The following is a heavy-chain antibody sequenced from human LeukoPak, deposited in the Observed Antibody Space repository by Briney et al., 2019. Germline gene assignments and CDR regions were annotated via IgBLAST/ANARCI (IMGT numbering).Heavy chain of an antibody. CDR3: ARVTMVRGGPGGY. CDR2: MNPNSGNT. J-gene: IGHJ4*02. CDR1: GYTFTSYD. V-gene: IGHV1-8*01. Sequence: ASVKVSCKASGYTFTSYDIDWVRQATGQGLEWMGWMNPNSGNTGYAQKFQGRVTMTRNTSISTAYMELSSLRSEDTAVYYCARVTMVRGGPGGYWGQGTLVTVSS. D-gene: IGHD3-10*01.